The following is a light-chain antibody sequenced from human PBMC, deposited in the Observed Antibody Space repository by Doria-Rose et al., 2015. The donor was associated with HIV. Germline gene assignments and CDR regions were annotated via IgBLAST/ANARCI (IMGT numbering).Light chain of an antibody. CDR3: HQYGTSWT. CDR2: DGS. Sequence: EIVLTQSPGTLSLSPGERATLSCRASQSFSSTYLAWYQRKPGQAPSLLIYDGSTRATGIPDRFSASGSVTDFTLTINRLEPEDFALYYCHQYGTSWTFGQGTKVEI. J-gene: IGKJ1*01. CDR1: QSFSSTY. V-gene: IGKV3-20*01.